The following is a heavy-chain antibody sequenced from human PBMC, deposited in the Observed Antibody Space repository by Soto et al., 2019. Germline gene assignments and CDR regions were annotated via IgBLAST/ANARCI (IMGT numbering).Heavy chain of an antibody. Sequence: GGSLRLSFAASGFTFSNYAINWVRQAPGKGLEWASVIIGSAENTDHADAEKGRVTLSRDNSSNTLFRQMNSVRAEDTAVYYCAKGGAYNTPPSPAHWGQGTLVTVSS. CDR3: AKGGAYNTPPSPAH. V-gene: IGHV3-23*01. D-gene: IGHD1-20*01. CDR2: IIGSAENT. CDR1: GFTFSNYA. J-gene: IGHJ4*02.